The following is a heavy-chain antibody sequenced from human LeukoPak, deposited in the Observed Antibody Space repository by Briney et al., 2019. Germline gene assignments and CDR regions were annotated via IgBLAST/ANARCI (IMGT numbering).Heavy chain of an antibody. CDR3: ARGAAIDSSGYYYYYYYMDV. CDR2: ISSSSSYI. J-gene: IGHJ6*03. D-gene: IGHD3-22*01. Sequence: PGGSLRLSCAGSGFTFSSYGMSWVRQAPGKGLEWASSISSSSSYIYYADSVKGRFTISRDNAKNSLYLQMNSLRAEDTAVYYCARGAAIDSSGYYYYYYYMDVWGKGTTVTVSS. CDR1: GFTFSSYG. V-gene: IGHV3-21*01.